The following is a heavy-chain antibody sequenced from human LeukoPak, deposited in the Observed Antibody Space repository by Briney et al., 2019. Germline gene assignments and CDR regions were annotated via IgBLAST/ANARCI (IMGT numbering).Heavy chain of an antibody. CDR1: GGSISSYY. CDR2: IYYSGST. V-gene: IGHV4-59*01. D-gene: IGHD5-12*01. J-gene: IGHJ3*02. Sequence: PSETLFLTCTVSGGSISSYYWSWIRQPPGKGLEWIGYIYYSGSTNYNPSLKSRVTISVDTSKNQFSLKLSSVTAADTAVYYCARGRSGYDYIMGDDAFDIWGLGTMVTVSS. CDR3: ARGRSGYDYIMGDDAFDI.